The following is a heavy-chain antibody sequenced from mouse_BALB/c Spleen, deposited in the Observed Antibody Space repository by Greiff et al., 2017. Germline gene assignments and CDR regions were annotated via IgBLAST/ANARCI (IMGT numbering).Heavy chain of an antibody. CDR2: ISSGSSTI. J-gene: IGHJ4*01. CDR3: ARSPYYGSRRDYAMDY. V-gene: IGHV5-17*02. Sequence: DVMLVESGGGLVQPGGSRKLSCAASGFTFSSFGMHWVRQAPEKGLEWVAYISSGSSTIYYADTVKGRFTISRDNPKNTLFLQMTSLRSEDTAMYYCARSPYYGSRRDYAMDYWGQGTSVTVSS. CDR1: GFTFSSFG. D-gene: IGHD1-1*01.